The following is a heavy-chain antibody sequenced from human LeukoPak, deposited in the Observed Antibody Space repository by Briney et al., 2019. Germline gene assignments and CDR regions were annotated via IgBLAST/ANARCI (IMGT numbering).Heavy chain of an antibody. CDR2: INHSGST. D-gene: IGHD2-15*01. J-gene: IGHJ5*02. Sequence: SETLPLTCAVYGGSFRGYYWSWIRQPPGKGLEWLGEINHSGSTNYNPSLKSRVPISVDTSKTQFSLKLSSVTAADTAVYYCARHSFPLSHNWFDPWGQGTLVTVSS. CDR3: ARHSFPLSHNWFDP. V-gene: IGHV4-34*01. CDR1: GGSFRGYY.